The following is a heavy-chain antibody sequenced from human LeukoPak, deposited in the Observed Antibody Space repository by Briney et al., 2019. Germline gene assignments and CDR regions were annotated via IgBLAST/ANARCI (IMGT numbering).Heavy chain of an antibody. V-gene: IGHV3-53*01. J-gene: IGHJ4*02. Sequence: GGSLRLSCAASGFTFSSYWMSWVRQAPGKGLEWVSVIYSGGSTYYADSVKGRFTISRDNSKNTLYLQMNSLRAEDTAAYYCAGGLAFDCFDYWGQGTLVTVSS. CDR2: IYSGGST. CDR3: AGGLAFDCFDY. CDR1: GFTFSSYW. D-gene: IGHD3-3*02.